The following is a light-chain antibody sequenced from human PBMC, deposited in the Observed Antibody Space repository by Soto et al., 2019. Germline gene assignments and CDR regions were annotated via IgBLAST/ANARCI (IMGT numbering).Light chain of an antibody. CDR2: KAS. Sequence: DILMTQSPSTLSASVGDRVTITCRASHNIDIWLAWYQQKTRKAPNLLINKASSLESGVPSIFSGSGSGTVFTLTISSLQPDDFATYCCQQYHTSLSFGQGTKVEIK. CDR1: HNIDIW. V-gene: IGKV1-5*03. J-gene: IGKJ1*01. CDR3: QQYHTSLS.